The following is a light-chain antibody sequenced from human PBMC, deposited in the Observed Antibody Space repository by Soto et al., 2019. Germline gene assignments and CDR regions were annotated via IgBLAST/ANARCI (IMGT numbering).Light chain of an antibody. CDR2: AAS. V-gene: IGKV1-8*01. CDR1: QGITSY. Sequence: AIRITQSPSSLSASTGDRLTITGRASQGITSYLAWYQQKPGKAPKLLIYAASTLPSGVPSMFSGSGAGTDCTLTISCLQSEDFATDDCQQYYSYTWTFGQGTKVDIK. J-gene: IGKJ1*01. CDR3: QQYYSYTWT.